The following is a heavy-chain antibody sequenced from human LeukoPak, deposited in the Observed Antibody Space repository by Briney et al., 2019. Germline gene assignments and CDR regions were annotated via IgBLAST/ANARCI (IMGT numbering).Heavy chain of an antibody. D-gene: IGHD2-21*02. CDR3: ARFAYCGGHCWYYFDY. V-gene: IGHV4-61*01. Sequence: SETLSLTCTVSGGSVSSGSYYWSWIRQPPGKRLEWIGYIYSSGSTNYNPSLKSRITISVDTSKNQFSLKLSSVTAADTAVYYCARFAYCGGHCWYYFDYWGQGSLVTVSS. CDR1: GGSVSSGSYY. CDR2: IYSSGST. J-gene: IGHJ4*02.